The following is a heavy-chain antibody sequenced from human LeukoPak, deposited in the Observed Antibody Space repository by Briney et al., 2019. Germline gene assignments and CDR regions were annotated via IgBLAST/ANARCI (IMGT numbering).Heavy chain of an antibody. CDR1: GFTFSSYG. V-gene: IGHV3-30*02. J-gene: IGHJ4*02. D-gene: IGHD2-8*02. Sequence: QPGGSLRLSCVASGFTFSSYGMHWVRQGPGKGLEWVAYIAHHGSNNYYADSVKGRFSISRDNSKRTPYLQMNSLRADDTAVYYCAKDGSWSCTDWGQGTLVTVSS. CDR3: AKDGSWSCTD. CDR2: IAHHGSNN.